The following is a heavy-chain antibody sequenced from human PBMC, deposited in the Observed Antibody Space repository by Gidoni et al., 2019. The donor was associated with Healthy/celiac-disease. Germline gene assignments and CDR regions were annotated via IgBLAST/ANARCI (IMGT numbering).Heavy chain of an antibody. CDR2: INHSGST. Sequence: WIGEINHSGSTNYNPSLKSRITISVDTSKNQFSLKLSYVTAADTAVYYCARGGGVVVTAIPFDYWGQGTLVTVSS. V-gene: IGHV4-34*01. CDR3: ARGGGVVVTAIPFDY. D-gene: IGHD2-21*02. J-gene: IGHJ4*02.